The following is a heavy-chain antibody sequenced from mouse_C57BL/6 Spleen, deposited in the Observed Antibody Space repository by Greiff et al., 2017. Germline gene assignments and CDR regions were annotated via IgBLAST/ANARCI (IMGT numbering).Heavy chain of an antibody. CDR3: ARGGVYYGSDWYFDV. Sequence: VQLQQSGPELVKPGASVKIPCKASGYTFTDYNMDWAKQSHGKSLEWIGDINPNNGGTIYNQKFKGKATLTVDKSSSTAYMELRSLTSEDTAVYYCARGGVYYGSDWYFDVWGTGTTVTVSS. CDR1: GYTFTDYN. V-gene: IGHV1-18*01. D-gene: IGHD1-1*01. CDR2: INPNNGGT. J-gene: IGHJ1*03.